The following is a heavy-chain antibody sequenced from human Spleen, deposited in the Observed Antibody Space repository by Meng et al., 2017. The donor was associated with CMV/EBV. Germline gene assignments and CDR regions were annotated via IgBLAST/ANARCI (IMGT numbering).Heavy chain of an antibody. Sequence: GGSLRLSCAASGFSFRTYAMIWVRQAPGKGLEWVSSISSSSSYIFYADSVKGRFTISRDNAKNSLYLQMNSLRAEDTALYYCAKFTKYIVATGFDYWGQGTLVTVSS. CDR2: ISSSSSYI. CDR3: AKFTKYIVATGFDY. CDR1: GFSFRTYA. D-gene: IGHD5-12*01. V-gene: IGHV3-21*04. J-gene: IGHJ4*02.